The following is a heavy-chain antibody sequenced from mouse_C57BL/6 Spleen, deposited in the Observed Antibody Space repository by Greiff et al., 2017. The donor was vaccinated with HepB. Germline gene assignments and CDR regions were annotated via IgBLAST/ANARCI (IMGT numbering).Heavy chain of an antibody. CDR2: INPNNGGT. J-gene: IGHJ3*01. CDR1: GYTFTDYY. CDR3: ARPIYYDYEAFAY. D-gene: IGHD2-4*01. Sequence: VQLQQSGPELVKPGASVKISCKASGYTFTDYYMNWVKQSHGKSLEWIGDINPNNGGTSYNQKFKGKATLTVDKSSSTAYMELRSLTSEDSAVYYCARPIYYDYEAFAYWGQGTLVTVSA. V-gene: IGHV1-26*01.